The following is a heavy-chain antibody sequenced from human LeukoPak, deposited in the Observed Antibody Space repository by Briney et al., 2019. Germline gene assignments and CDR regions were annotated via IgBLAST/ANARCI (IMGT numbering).Heavy chain of an antibody. J-gene: IGHJ3*02. V-gene: IGHV3-7*01. D-gene: IGHD3-3*01. CDR1: GFTFSSYW. Sequence: PGGSLRLSCAASGFTFSSYWMSWVRQAPGKGLEWVANIKQDGSEKYYVDSVKGRFTISRDNAKNSLYLQMNSLRAEDTAVYYCARVESQVEYDFWSGDAFDIWGQGTMVTVSS. CDR3: ARVESQVEYDFWSGDAFDI. CDR2: IKQDGSEK.